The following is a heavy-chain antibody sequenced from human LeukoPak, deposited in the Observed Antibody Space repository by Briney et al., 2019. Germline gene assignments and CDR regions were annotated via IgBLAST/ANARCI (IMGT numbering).Heavy chain of an antibody. Sequence: GASVKVSCKASGYTFTGYYMHWVRQAPGQGLEWMGWINPNSGGTNYAQKFQGRVTMTRDTSISTAYMELSRLRSDDTAVYYCARAIRGYSYGPYAFDIWGQGTMVTVSS. V-gene: IGHV1-2*02. CDR3: ARAIRGYSYGPYAFDI. D-gene: IGHD5-18*01. CDR2: INPNSGGT. CDR1: GYTFTGYY. J-gene: IGHJ3*02.